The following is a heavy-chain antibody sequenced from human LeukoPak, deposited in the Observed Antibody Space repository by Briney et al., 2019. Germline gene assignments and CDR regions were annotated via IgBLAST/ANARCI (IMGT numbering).Heavy chain of an antibody. V-gene: IGHV4-34*01. CDR3: ARDRLTPMVRGSLDY. D-gene: IGHD3-10*01. J-gene: IGHJ4*02. Sequence: PSETLSLTCAVYGGSFSGYYWSWIRQPPGKGREWIGEINHSGSTNYNPSLKSRVTISVDTSKNQFSLKLSSVTAADTAVYYCARDRLTPMVRGSLDYWGQGTLVTVSS. CDR1: GGSFSGYY. CDR2: INHSGST.